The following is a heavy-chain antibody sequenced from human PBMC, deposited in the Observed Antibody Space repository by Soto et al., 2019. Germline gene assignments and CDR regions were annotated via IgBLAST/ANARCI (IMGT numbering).Heavy chain of an antibody. Sequence: GESLKISFKGSGYIFANDLIAWVRQMPGKGLEWMGIIFPGDSDTRYSPSFQGQVTISADKSINAAYLQWSSLKASDTAVYYCARRVAAHPYFDFWGQRALVALSS. D-gene: IGHD6-6*01. V-gene: IGHV5-51*01. CDR1: GYIFANDL. CDR2: IFPGDSDT. CDR3: ARRVAAHPYFDF. J-gene: IGHJ4*01.